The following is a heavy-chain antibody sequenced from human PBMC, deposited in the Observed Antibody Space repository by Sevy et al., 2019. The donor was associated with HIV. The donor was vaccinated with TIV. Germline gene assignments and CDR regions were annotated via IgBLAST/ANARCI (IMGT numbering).Heavy chain of an antibody. CDR2: FYSQDGET. Sequence: ASVKVSCKVSGYTLTKLSIHWVRQAPGKGLEWMGDFYSQDGETIYSQRFQGRVTMTVDTPTDTAYMDLSSLTSEDTAVYYCATVGLRYYSGSSSYQGDWFDPWGQGTLVTVSS. J-gene: IGHJ5*02. V-gene: IGHV1-24*01. CDR1: GYTLTKLS. D-gene: IGHD2-15*01. CDR3: ATVGLRYYSGSSSYQGDWFDP.